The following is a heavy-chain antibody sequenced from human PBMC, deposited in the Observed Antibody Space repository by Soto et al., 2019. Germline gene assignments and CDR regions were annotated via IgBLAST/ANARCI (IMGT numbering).Heavy chain of an antibody. J-gene: IGHJ5*02. V-gene: IGHV3-23*01. CDR1: GFTFSSYG. Sequence: PGGSLRLSCVASGFTFSSYGMHWVRQAPGKGLEWVAVISGSGGSTYYADSVKGRFTISRDNSKNTLYLQMNSLRAEDTAVYYCAKDRSSGYPDWSDPWGQGTLVTVSS. CDR3: AKDRSSGYPDWSDP. CDR2: ISGSGGST. D-gene: IGHD3-22*01.